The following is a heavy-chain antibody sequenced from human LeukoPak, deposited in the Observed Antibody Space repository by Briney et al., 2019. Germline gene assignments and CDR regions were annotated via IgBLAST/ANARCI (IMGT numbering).Heavy chain of an antibody. D-gene: IGHD6-19*01. CDR3: ARHKYSSGYGDY. Sequence: SVKVSCKASGGTFSSYAISWVRQAPGQGLEWMGGIIPIFGTANYAQKFQGRVTITADESTSTAYMELSSLRSEDTAVYYCARHKYSSGYGDYWGQGTLVTVSS. CDR2: IIPIFGTA. CDR1: GGTFSSYA. J-gene: IGHJ4*02. V-gene: IGHV1-69*13.